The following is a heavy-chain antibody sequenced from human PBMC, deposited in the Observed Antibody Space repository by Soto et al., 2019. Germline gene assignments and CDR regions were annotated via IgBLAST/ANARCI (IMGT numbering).Heavy chain of an antibody. CDR3: AREPRYCRGGSCSITGDAYDI. J-gene: IGHJ3*02. Sequence: EVHLVESGGGLVQPGGSLRLSCTASGFIVSDTYVNWVRQAPGKGLEWVSVISNRGDTHYADSVRGRFSLSRDISDNTLHLQMNNLRVEDTAVYYCAREPRYCRGGSCSITGDAYDIWGQGTMGTVSS. D-gene: IGHD2-15*01. CDR2: ISNRGDT. CDR1: GFIVSDTY. V-gene: IGHV3-66*01.